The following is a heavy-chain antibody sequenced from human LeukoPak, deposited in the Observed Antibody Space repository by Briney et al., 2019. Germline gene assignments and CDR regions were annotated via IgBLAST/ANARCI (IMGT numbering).Heavy chain of an antibody. CDR2: INPNSGGT. J-gene: IGHJ4*02. D-gene: IGHD6-6*01. CDR3: ARVVEFRLAARVFDY. CDR1: GYTFTGYY. V-gene: IGHV1-2*02. Sequence: ASVKVSCKASGYTFTGYYMHWVRQAPGQGLEWMGWINPNSGGTNYAQKFQGRVTMTRDTSISTAYMELSRLRSDDTAVYYCARVVEFRLAARVFDYWGQGTLVTVSS.